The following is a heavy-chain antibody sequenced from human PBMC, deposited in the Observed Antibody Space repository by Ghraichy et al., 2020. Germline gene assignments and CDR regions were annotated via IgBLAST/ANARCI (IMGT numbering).Heavy chain of an antibody. D-gene: IGHD3-3*01. CDR1: GGSISGYY. J-gene: IGHJ6*02. CDR2: IDYTGNT. CDR3: ARVPGFYYGMDV. Sequence: SETLSLTCTVSGGSISGYYWSWTRQPPGKELEWIGYIDYTGNTNYNPSLKSRLTISVDKSKNQFSLKLSSVTAADTAVYYCARVPGFYYGMDVWGQGTTVTVSS. V-gene: IGHV4-59*01.